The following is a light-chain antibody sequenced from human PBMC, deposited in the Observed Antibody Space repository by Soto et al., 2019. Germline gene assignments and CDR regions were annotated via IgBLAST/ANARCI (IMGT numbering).Light chain of an antibody. CDR3: SSYTSSTTLEVV. CDR2: DVS. CDR1: SSDVGGYNY. J-gene: IGLJ2*01. V-gene: IGLV2-14*01. Sequence: QSALTQPASVSGSPGQSITISCTGTSSDVGGYNYVSWYQQLPGKAPKLMIYDVSDRPLGVSNRFSGSKSGNTASLTISGLQAEDEADYYCSSYTSSTTLEVVFGGGTQLTVL.